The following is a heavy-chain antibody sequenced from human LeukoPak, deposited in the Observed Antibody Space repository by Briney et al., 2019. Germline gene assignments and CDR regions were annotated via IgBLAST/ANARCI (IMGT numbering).Heavy chain of an antibody. V-gene: IGHV6-1*01. D-gene: IGHD4-23*01. Sequence: SPTLSLTYAISGDSFSIYSAAWSCLRQFPSRCLDCLGRTYYRSKSYNDYAVSVKSRITINPDTSKNQFSLQLTSVTPEDTAVYYCARSGGHDAFDIWGQGTMVTVSS. CDR1: GDSFSIYSAA. CDR3: ARSGGHDAFDI. CDR2: TYYRSKSYN. J-gene: IGHJ3*02.